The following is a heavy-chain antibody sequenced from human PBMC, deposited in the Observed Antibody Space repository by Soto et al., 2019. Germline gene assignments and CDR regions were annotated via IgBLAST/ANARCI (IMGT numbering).Heavy chain of an antibody. CDR2: IYHGGSS. CDR1: GGSISSSKW. D-gene: IGHD3-22*01. Sequence: QVQLQESGPGLVKPSWTLSLTCAVSGGSISSSKWWSWVRQPPGKGLEWIGQIYHGGSSDYNPSLKSRISIAVDKSKNLFSLKLSSVTAADTAVYYCARDRDSSDTGGMDVWGQGNTVTVSS. V-gene: IGHV4-4*02. J-gene: IGHJ6*02. CDR3: ARDRDSSDTGGMDV.